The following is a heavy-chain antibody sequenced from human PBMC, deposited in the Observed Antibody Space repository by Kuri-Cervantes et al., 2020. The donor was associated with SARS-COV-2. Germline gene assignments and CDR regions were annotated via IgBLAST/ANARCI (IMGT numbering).Heavy chain of an antibody. D-gene: IGHD3-22*01. J-gene: IGHJ3*02. Sequence: GGSLRLSCAASGFTSSSYSMNWVRQAPGKGLEWVSSISSSSSYIYYADSVKGRFTISRDNAKNSLYLQMNSLRAEDTAVYYCARDRSYTFTYYYDSSGYYYAFDIWGQGTMVTVSS. CDR1: GFTSSSYS. CDR3: ARDRSYTFTYYYDSSGYYYAFDI. CDR2: ISSSSSYI. V-gene: IGHV3-21*01.